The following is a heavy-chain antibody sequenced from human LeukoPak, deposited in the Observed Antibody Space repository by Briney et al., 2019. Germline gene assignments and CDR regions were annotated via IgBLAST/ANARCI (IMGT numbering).Heavy chain of an antibody. J-gene: IGHJ4*02. V-gene: IGHV1-2*02. CDR3: ARGKIRYGSGSYYQRYYYFDY. CDR1: GYTFTGYY. D-gene: IGHD3-10*01. CDR2: INPNSGGA. Sequence: GASVKVSCKASGYTFTGYYLHWVRQAPGQGLEWMGWINPNSGGANYAQKFQGRVTMTRNTSISTAYMELSSLRSEDTAVYYCARGKIRYGSGSYYQRYYYFDYWGQGTLVTVSS.